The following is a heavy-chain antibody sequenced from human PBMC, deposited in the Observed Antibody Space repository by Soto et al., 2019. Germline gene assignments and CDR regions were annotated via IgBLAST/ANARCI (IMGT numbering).Heavy chain of an antibody. V-gene: IGHV1-18*01. D-gene: IGHD5-18*01. CDR1: GYTFTSYG. Sequence: GASVKVSCKASGYTFTSYGISWVRQAPGQGLEWMGWISAYNGNTNYAQKLQGRVTMTTDTSTSTAYMELRSLRSDDTAVYYCARGCQSRGIQLWPPVTDYYGMDVWGQGTTVTVYS. CDR2: ISAYNGNT. J-gene: IGHJ6*02. CDR3: ARGCQSRGIQLWPPVTDYYGMDV.